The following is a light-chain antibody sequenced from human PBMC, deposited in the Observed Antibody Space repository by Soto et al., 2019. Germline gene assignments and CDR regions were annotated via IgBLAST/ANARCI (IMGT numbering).Light chain of an antibody. V-gene: IGLV2-14*01. Sequence: QSALTQPASVSGSPGQSITISCTGTSSDVGGYNYVSWYQQHPGKAPKLMIYDVSNRPSGVSNRFSGSKSGNTASLTISGLQAEEEADYYCSSYTSSSTLFYVFGTGTKVPVL. J-gene: IGLJ1*01. CDR2: DVS. CDR1: SSDVGGYNY. CDR3: SSYTSSSTLFYV.